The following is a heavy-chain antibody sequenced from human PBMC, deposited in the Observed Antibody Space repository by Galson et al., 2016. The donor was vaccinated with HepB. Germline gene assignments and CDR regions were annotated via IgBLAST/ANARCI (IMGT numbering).Heavy chain of an antibody. CDR2: ISAYNGNT. J-gene: IGHJ6*02. CDR1: GYTFTSYG. D-gene: IGHD2-2*01. CDR3: ARDLRNIVVVLAAFLFPYYGMDV. Sequence: SVKVSCKASGYTFTSYGISWVRQAPGQGLEWMGWISAYNGNTNYAQKLQGRITMTKDTSTSTDYMELRSPRSDGTAVYYCARDLRNIVVVLAAFLFPYYGMDVWGQGTTVTVSS. V-gene: IGHV1-18*01.